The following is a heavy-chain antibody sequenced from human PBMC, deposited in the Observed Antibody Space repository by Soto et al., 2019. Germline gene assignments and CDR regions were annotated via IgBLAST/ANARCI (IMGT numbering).Heavy chain of an antibody. Sequence: QITLKESGPTLVKPTQTLTLTCTFSGFSLSTSGVGVGWIRQPPGKALEWLALIYWDDDKRYSPSLKSRLTIXXVXSXXPVDLTITNMDPVDTAAYYCAHFDVSAAANDAFDIWGQGTMVTVSS. D-gene: IGHD6-13*01. CDR3: AHFDVSAAANDAFDI. CDR2: IYWDDDK. CDR1: GFSLSTSGVG. J-gene: IGHJ3*02. V-gene: IGHV2-5*02.